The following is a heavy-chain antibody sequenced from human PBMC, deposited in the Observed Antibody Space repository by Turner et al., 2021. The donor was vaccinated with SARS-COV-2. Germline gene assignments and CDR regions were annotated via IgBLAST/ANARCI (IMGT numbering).Heavy chain of an antibody. CDR1: GFTVSSNY. CDR2: IYSGGST. D-gene: IGHD3-16*02. Sequence: EVQLVETGGGLIQPGGSLRLPFAASGFTVSSNYMSWVRQAPGKGLEWVSVIYSGGSTYYADSVKGRFTISRDNSKNTLYLQMNSLRAEDTAVYYCARVRPSLIDYFDYWGQGTLVTVSS. V-gene: IGHV3-53*02. J-gene: IGHJ4*02. CDR3: ARVRPSLIDYFDY.